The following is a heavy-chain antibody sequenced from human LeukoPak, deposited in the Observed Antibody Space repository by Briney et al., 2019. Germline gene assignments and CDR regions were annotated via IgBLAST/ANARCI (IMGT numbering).Heavy chain of an antibody. CDR3: AKDRPRPEYYFDY. Sequence: GGSLRLSCAASGFTFSSYAMHWVRQAPGKGLEWVAVISNDGSNKYYADSVKGRFTISRDNSKNTLYLQMNSLRAEDTAVYYCAKDRPRPEYYFDYWGQGTLVTVSS. CDR1: GFTFSSYA. CDR2: ISNDGSNK. J-gene: IGHJ4*02. V-gene: IGHV3-30-3*01.